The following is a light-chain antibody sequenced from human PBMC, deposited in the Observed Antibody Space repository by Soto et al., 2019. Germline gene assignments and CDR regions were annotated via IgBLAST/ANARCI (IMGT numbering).Light chain of an antibody. J-gene: IGKJ1*01. V-gene: IGKV4-1*01. CDR1: QSVLYSSNNKNY. CDR2: WAS. CDR3: QQYYSTPQT. Sequence: DIVMTQSPDSLAVSLGERATINCKSSQSVLYSSNNKNYLAWYQQKPGQPPTLLIYWASTRESGVPDRFSGSGSGKDFTLTISSLQAEDVAVYYCQQYYSTPQTFGQGTKVEIK.